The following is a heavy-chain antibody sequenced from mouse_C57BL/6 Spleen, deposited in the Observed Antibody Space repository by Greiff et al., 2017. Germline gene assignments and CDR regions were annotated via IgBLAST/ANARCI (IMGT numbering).Heavy chain of an antibody. V-gene: IGHV1-55*01. CDR2: IYPGSGCT. Sequence: VQLQQPGAELVKPGASVKMSCKASGYTFTSYWITWVKQRPGQGLEWIGDIYPGSGCTNYNEKFKSKTTLTVDTTSSTPYMHLSSLTSEDSAVYSCAKPRYPYYAMDYWGQRTSVTVSS. CDR3: AKPRYPYYAMDY. J-gene: IGHJ4*01. CDR1: GYTFTSYW. D-gene: IGHD2-12*01.